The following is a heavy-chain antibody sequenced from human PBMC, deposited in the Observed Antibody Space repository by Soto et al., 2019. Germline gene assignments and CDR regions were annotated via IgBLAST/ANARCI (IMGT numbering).Heavy chain of an antibody. D-gene: IGHD6-19*01. CDR3: ARQPYTSGAYYFDY. Sequence: QVQLQESGPGLVKPSETLSLTYTVSGDSISSYYWSWIRQPPGKGLEWIGYIFHTGSANYNPSLKSRVTISIDTSKNQFSLRLSSVTAADTAVYYCARQPYTSGAYYFDYWGQGTPVTVSS. V-gene: IGHV4-59*08. CDR1: GDSISSYY. J-gene: IGHJ4*02. CDR2: IFHTGSA.